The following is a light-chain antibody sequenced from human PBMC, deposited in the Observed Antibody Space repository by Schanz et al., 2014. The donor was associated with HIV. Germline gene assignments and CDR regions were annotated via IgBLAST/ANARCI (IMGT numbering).Light chain of an antibody. Sequence: DIQMTQSPSSMSASVGDRVTLTCRASQGIGNFLAWFQQKPGQAPKRLIYAASNLQSGVPSRFIGSGSGTEFTLTISSLQPDDFATYYCLQHNTYPLTFGQGTRLDIK. V-gene: IGKV1-17*03. CDR2: AAS. CDR3: LQHNTYPLT. J-gene: IGKJ5*01. CDR1: QGIGNF.